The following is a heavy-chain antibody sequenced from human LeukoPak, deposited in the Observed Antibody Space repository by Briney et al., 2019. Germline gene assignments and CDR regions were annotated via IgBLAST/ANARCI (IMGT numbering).Heavy chain of an antibody. D-gene: IGHD2-2*01. CDR3: ARDMDCSSTSCYQGDYYYYGMDV. CDR1: GFTFSSYG. J-gene: IGHJ6*04. V-gene: IGHV3-33*01. CDR2: IWYDGSNK. Sequence: GGSLRLSCAASGFTFSSYGMHWVRQAPGKGLEWVAVIWYDGSNKYYADSVKGRFTISRDNSKNTLYLQMNSLRAEDTAVYYCARDMDCSSTSCYQGDYYYYGMDVWGKGTTVTVYS.